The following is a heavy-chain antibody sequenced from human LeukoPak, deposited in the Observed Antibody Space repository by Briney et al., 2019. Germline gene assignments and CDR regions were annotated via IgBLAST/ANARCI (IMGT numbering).Heavy chain of an antibody. Sequence: GGSLRLSCAASGFTFDDYAIHWVRQAPGKGLEWVSGISWSSANIGYADSVKGRFTISKDNAKNSLYLQMNSLRAEDTALYFCAKDVGSGSSSTSYFDYWGQGTLVTVSS. CDR1: GFTFDDYA. V-gene: IGHV3-9*01. J-gene: IGHJ4*02. D-gene: IGHD1-26*01. CDR2: ISWSSANI. CDR3: AKDVGSGSSSTSYFDY.